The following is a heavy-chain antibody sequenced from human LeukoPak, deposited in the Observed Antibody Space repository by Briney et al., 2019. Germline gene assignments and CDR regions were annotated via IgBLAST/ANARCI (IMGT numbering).Heavy chain of an antibody. Sequence: PSETLSLTCIVSGGSISNYYWSWIRQPPGKGLEWIGYIYYTGTTNYNPSLKSRVTISVDTSKNQFSLKLSSVTAADTAVYYCARLRRYYYDSSGPPDYWGQGTLVTVSS. J-gene: IGHJ4*02. CDR3: ARLRRYYYDSSGPPDY. CDR2: IYYTGTT. V-gene: IGHV4-59*12. D-gene: IGHD3-22*01. CDR1: GGSISNYY.